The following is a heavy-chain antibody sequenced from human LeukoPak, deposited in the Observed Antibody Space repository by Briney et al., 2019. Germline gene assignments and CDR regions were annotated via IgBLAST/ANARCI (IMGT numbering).Heavy chain of an antibody. J-gene: IGHJ4*02. CDR2: INHSGST. CDR3: ARVRGIVVADPYFDY. V-gene: IGHV4-34*01. CDR1: GGSFSGYY. D-gene: IGHD3-22*01. Sequence: SETLSLTCAVYGGSFSGYYWSWIRQPPGKGLEWIGEINHSGSTNYNPSLKSRVTISVDTSKNQFSLKLSSVTAADTAAYYCARVRGIVVADPYFDYWGQGTLVTVSS.